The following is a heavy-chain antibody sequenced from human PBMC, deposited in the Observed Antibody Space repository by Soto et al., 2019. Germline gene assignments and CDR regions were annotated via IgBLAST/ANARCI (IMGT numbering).Heavy chain of an antibody. V-gene: IGHV4-34*01. D-gene: IGHD6-13*01. CDR1: GGSFSGYY. J-gene: IGHJ5*02. CDR3: ARRGEQLVR. CDR2: INHSGST. Sequence: SETLSLTCAVYGGSFSGYYWSWIRQPPGKGLEWIGEINHSGSTNYNPSLKSRVTISVDTSKNQFSLKLSSVTAADTAVYYCARRGEQLVRWGQGTLVTVSS.